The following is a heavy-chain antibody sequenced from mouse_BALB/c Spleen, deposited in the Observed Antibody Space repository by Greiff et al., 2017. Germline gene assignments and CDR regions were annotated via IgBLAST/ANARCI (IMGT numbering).Heavy chain of an antibody. Sequence: EVQVVESGGDLVKPGGSLKLSCAASGFTFSSYGLSWVRQTPDKRLEWVATISSGGSYTYYPDSVKGRFTISRDNAKNTLYLQMSSLKSEDTAMYDCARHSGEYDYDWFAYWGQGTLVTVSA. J-gene: IGHJ3*01. D-gene: IGHD2-4*01. CDR2: ISSGGSYT. CDR3: ARHSGEYDYDWFAY. V-gene: IGHV5-6*01. CDR1: GFTFSSYG.